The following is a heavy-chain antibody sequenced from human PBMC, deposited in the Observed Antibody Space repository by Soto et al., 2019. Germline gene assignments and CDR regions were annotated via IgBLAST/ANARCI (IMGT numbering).Heavy chain of an antibody. V-gene: IGHV4-59*08. D-gene: IGHD5-12*01. CDR3: ARSRYSGYDSLDY. CDR2: IYYSGST. CDR1: GGSISSYY. J-gene: IGHJ4*02. Sequence: PSETLPHTCTVSGGSISSYYWSWIRQPPGKGLEWIGYIYYSGSTNYNPSLKSRVTISVDTSKNQFSLKLSSVTAADTAVYYCARSRYSGYDSLDYWGQGTLLTVSS.